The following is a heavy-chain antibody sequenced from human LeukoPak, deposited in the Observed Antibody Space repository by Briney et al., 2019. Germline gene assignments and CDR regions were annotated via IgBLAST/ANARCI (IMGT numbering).Heavy chain of an antibody. V-gene: IGHV3-23*01. D-gene: IGHD2-8*01. CDR1: GFTLSSYA. Sequence: PGGSLRLSCAASGFTLSSYAMSWVRQAPGKGLEWVSLISGNAGSTYYADSVKGRFTISRDITKNTLYLQMNSLRAEDTATYYCVTSWCRQQRDYWGQGTLVTVSS. CDR2: ISGNAGST. CDR3: VTSWCRQQRDY. J-gene: IGHJ4*02.